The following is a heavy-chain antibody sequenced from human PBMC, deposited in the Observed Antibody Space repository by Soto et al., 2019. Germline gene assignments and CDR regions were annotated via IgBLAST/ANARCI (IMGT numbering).Heavy chain of an antibody. J-gene: IGHJ4*02. CDR1: GFTFSNAW. CDR2: IKSKTDGGTT. CDR3: TTDLYATYYYGSGSPLNFDY. Sequence: GGSLRLSCAASGFTFSNAWMNWVRQAPGKGLEWVGRIKSKTDGGTTDYAAPVKGRFTISRDDSKNTLYPQMNSLKTEDTAVYYCTTDLYATYYYGSGSPLNFDYWGQGTLVTVSS. D-gene: IGHD3-10*01. V-gene: IGHV3-15*07.